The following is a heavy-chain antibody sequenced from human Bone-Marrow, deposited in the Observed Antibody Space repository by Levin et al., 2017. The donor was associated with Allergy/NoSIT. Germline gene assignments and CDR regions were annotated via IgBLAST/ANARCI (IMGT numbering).Heavy chain of an antibody. D-gene: IGHD1-26*01. V-gene: IGHV7-4-1*02. CDR2: INTNTGNP. CDR1: GYDFTRYA. J-gene: IGHJ4*02. CDR3: ARRMATTSGIESRNFDH. Sequence: GESLKISCKTSGYDFTRYAMNWVRQAPGQGLEWMGWINTNTGNPTYAQGFTGRFVFSLDTSVSTAYLQISSLKADDTAIYYCARRMATTSGIESRNFDHWGQGSLVTVSS.